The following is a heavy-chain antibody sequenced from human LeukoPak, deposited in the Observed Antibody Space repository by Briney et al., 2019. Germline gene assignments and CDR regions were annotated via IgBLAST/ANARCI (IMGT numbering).Heavy chain of an antibody. CDR2: IYPGDSDT. J-gene: IGHJ4*02. V-gene: IGHV5-51*01. CDR3: ARGEDTAMVTFDY. CDR1: GYSFTSYW. D-gene: IGHD5-18*01. Sequence: GESLKISCKGSGYSFTSYWIGWVRQMPGKGLEWMGIIYPGDSDTRYSPSFQGQVTISADKSISTAYLQWSSPKASDTAMYYCARGEDTAMVTFDYWGQGTLVTVSS.